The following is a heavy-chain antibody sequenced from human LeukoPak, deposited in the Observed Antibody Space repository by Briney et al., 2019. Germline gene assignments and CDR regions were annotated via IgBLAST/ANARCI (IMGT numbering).Heavy chain of an antibody. D-gene: IGHD5-18*01. CDR3: ARGVTAMAPRDC. J-gene: IGHJ4*02. CDR1: GGSFSGYY. CDR2: INHSGST. V-gene: IGHV4-34*01. Sequence: PSETLSLTCAVYGGSFSGYYWSWIRQPPGKGLEWIGEINHSGSTNYNPSLKSRVTISVDTSKNQFSLKLSSVTAADTAVYYCARGVTAMAPRDCWGQGTLVTVSS.